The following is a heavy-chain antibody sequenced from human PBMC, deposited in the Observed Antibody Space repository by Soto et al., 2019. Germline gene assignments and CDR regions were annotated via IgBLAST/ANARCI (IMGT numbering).Heavy chain of an antibody. J-gene: IGHJ4*02. CDR3: AKDLSAGKRLNYFDY. V-gene: IGHV3-23*01. CDR1: GFTFSSYA. Sequence: EVQLLESGGGLVQPGGSLRLSCAASGFTFSSYAMSWVRQAPGTGLEWVSAISGSGGSTYYADSVKGRFTISIDNSKNALYLQMNSLRAEDTAVYYCAKDLSAGKRLNYFDYWGQGTLVTDSS. CDR2: ISGSGGST. D-gene: IGHD4-17*01.